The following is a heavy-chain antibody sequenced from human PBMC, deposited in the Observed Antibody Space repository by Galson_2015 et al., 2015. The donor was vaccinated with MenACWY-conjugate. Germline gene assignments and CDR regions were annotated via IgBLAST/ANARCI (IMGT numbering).Heavy chain of an antibody. D-gene: IGHD6-19*01. Sequence: SLRLSCAASGFTLMSYDMNWVRQAPGKGLEWISFIGNSGSPIYCADSVKGRFTISRDNAKNSLFLHMNSLRAEDTAVYYCARGTDRSGSSIWGQGTLVTVSS. J-gene: IGHJ4*02. CDR1: GFTLMSYD. V-gene: IGHV3-48*03. CDR3: ARGTDRSGSSI. CDR2: IGNSGSPI.